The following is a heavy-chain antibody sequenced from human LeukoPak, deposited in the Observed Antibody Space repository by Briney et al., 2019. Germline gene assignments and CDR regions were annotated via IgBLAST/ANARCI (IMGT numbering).Heavy chain of an antibody. CDR1: GFTFDDYA. CDR3: AKDIVGGYQLGPTFDY. CDR2: ISWNSGSI. D-gene: IGHD1-26*01. Sequence: PGGSLRLSCAASGFTFDDYAMHWVRQAPGKGLEWVSGISWNSGSIGYADSVKGRFTISRDNAKNSLYLQMNSLRAEDMALYYCAKDIVGGYQLGPTFDYWGQGTLITVSS. J-gene: IGHJ4*02. V-gene: IGHV3-9*03.